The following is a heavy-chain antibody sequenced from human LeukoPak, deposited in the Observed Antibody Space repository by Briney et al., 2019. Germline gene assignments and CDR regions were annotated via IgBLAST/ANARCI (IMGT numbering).Heavy chain of an antibody. CDR2: IYPGDSDA. CDR1: GYSFNRYW. CDR3: AGQDIVVVATATRAFDI. Sequence: GESVKISCKGSGYSFNRYWIAGVRDRPGKRLEGVGNIYPGDSDARYSPSFQDQVTISVDKSISTAYLQWSSLKASDTAMYYCAGQDIVVVATATRAFDIWGQGTMVTVSS. J-gene: IGHJ3*02. V-gene: IGHV5-51*01. D-gene: IGHD2-15*01.